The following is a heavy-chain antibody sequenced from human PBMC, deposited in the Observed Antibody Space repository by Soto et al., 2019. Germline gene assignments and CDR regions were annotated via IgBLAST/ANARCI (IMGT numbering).Heavy chain of an antibody. Sequence: NPSETLSLTCTVSGGSISSGGYYWSWIRQHPGKGLEWIGYIYYSGSTYYNPSLKSRVTISVDTSKNQFSLKLSSVTAADTAVYYCARDRDTTGGRFDHWGQGTLVTVSS. CDR1: GGSISSGGYY. CDR3: ARDRDTTGGRFDH. CDR2: IYYSGST. D-gene: IGHD4-17*01. V-gene: IGHV4-31*03. J-gene: IGHJ5*02.